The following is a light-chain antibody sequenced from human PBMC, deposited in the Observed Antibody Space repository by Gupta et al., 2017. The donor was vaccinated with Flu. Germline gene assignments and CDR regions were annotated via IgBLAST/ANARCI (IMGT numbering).Light chain of an antibody. CDR3: QQYYDRAIT. CDR2: CAS. J-gene: IGKJ5*01. V-gene: IGKV4-1*01. CDR1: LSFLYGYGNKSD. Sequence: LDESVSMRDKTSLSFLYGYGNKSDLAWYQQKSGQAPKLLIYCASTRDSGVPDRFSGGGSGTEFTLTISTLQSEDLAVYYCQQYYDRAITFGQGTRLEIK.